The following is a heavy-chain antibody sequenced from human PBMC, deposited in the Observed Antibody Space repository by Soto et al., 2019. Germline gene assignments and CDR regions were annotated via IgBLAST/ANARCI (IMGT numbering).Heavy chain of an antibody. CDR1: GGSISNYY. CDR3: ARTGGGYYLYYYHGMDV. Sequence: SETLSLTCTVSGGSISNYYWSWIRQPPGRGLEWIGHIFYSGSTNYNPSLKSRVTISVDTSKNQFSLKLSSVTAADTAVYYCARTGGGYYLYYYHGMDVWGQGTTVTVSS. J-gene: IGHJ6*02. V-gene: IGHV4-59*01. D-gene: IGHD3-22*01. CDR2: IFYSGST.